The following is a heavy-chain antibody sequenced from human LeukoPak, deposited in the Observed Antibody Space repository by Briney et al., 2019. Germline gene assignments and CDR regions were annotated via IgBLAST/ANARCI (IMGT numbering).Heavy chain of an antibody. CDR2: INPNSGGT. CDR3: ARDHSLVVGAFDI. V-gene: IGHV1-2*02. D-gene: IGHD3-22*01. J-gene: IGHJ3*02. Sequence: GASVKVSCKASGYTFTGYYMHWVRRAPGQGLEWMGWINPNSGGTNYAQKFQGRVTITRDTSISTAYMELSRLRSDDTAVYYCARDHSLVVGAFDIWGQGTMVTVSS. CDR1: GYTFTGYY.